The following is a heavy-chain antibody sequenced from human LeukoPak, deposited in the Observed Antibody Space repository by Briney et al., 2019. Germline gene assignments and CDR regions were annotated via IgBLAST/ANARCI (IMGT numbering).Heavy chain of an antibody. CDR1: GGSISGSY. CDR2: IYYGGST. Sequence: SETLSLTCTVSGGSISGSYWSWLRQPPGKGLEWIGYIYYGGSTNYNASLKNRVTISVDASKNQVSLQLNSLTAADTALYYCARGTGTKWRYFDYWGQGTLVSVSS. J-gene: IGHJ4*02. D-gene: IGHD1-1*01. V-gene: IGHV4-59*01. CDR3: ARGTGTKWRYFDY.